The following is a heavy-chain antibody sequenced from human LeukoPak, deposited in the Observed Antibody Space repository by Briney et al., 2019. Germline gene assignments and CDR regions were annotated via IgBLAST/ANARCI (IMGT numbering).Heavy chain of an antibody. D-gene: IGHD5-18*01. J-gene: IGHJ4*02. V-gene: IGHV3-66*01. CDR2: IYSGGST. CDR1: EFSVGSNY. Sequence: GGSLRLSCAASEFSVGSNYMTWVRQAPGKGLEWVSLIYSGGSTYYADSVKGRFTISRDNSKNTLYLQMNSLRAEDTAVYYCARGGGYSYGSFDYWGQGTLVTVSS. CDR3: ARGGGYSYGSFDY.